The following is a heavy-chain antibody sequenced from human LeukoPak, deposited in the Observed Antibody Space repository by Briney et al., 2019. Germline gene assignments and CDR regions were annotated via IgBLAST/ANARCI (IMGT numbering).Heavy chain of an antibody. CDR3: AGGIAHNWSDP. Sequence: PSETLSLTCTVSGGSISSTSYYWGWIRQPPGKGLEWIGSIYYSGTTYYNPSLKSRVTISVDTSKNQFSLKLSSVTAADTAVFYCAGGIAHNWSDPWGQGTLVTVSS. CDR1: GGSISSTSYY. V-gene: IGHV4-39*01. J-gene: IGHJ5*02. CDR2: IYYSGTT. D-gene: IGHD6-13*01.